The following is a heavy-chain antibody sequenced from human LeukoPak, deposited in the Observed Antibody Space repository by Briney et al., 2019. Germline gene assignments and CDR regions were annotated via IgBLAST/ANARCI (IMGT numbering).Heavy chain of an antibody. D-gene: IGHD4-17*01. Sequence: PSETLSLTCTVSGGSISRYYWSWIRQPPGKGLEWIGYIYYSGYTNYNPSLKSRVTISLDTSNNQFSLKLTSMTAADTAMYYCARAKSDGGDYDYLDYWGQGSLVTVSS. CDR1: GGSISRYY. J-gene: IGHJ4*02. CDR3: ARAKSDGGDYDYLDY. CDR2: IYYSGYT. V-gene: IGHV4-59*01.